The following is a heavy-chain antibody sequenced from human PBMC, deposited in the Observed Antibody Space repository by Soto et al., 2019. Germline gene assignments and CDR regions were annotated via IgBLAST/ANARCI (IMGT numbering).Heavy chain of an antibody. CDR3: ASTYSSSWYEGFDY. CDR2: IYYSGST. V-gene: IGHV4-39*01. CDR1: GGSISSSSYY. Sequence: QLQLQESGPGLVKPSETLSLTCTVSGGSISSSSYYWGWIRQPPGKGLEWIGSIYYSGSTYYNPSLKRRVTISVDTSKNQFSLKLSSVTAADTAVYYCASTYSSSWYEGFDYWGQGTLVTVSS. J-gene: IGHJ4*02. D-gene: IGHD6-13*01.